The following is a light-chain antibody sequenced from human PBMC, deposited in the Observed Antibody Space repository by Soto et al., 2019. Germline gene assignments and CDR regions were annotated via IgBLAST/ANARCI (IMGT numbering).Light chain of an antibody. Sequence: QPVLAQPPSVSGAPGQRVTISCTGSSSNIGAGYAVHWYQQLPGAAPKLLLYDIIERPSGVPDRFSGSKSGTSASLAITGLQAEDEADYYCQSFDTGLSGAIFGGGTKLTVL. V-gene: IGLV1-40*01. J-gene: IGLJ2*01. CDR3: QSFDTGLSGAI. CDR2: DII. CDR1: SSNIGAGYA.